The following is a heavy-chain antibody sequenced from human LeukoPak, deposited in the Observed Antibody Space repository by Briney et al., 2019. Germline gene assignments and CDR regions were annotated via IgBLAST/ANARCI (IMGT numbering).Heavy chain of an antibody. D-gene: IGHD3-22*01. CDR1: GYTFTSYA. CDR2: INAGNGNT. J-gene: IGHJ4*02. V-gene: IGHV1-3*01. Sequence: ASVKVSCKASGYTFTSYAMHWVRQAPGQRLEWMGWINAGNGNTKYSQKFQGRVTITRDTSASTAYMELSSLRSEDTAVYYCARDLGNYYDSSGYCLNYWGQGTLVTVSS. CDR3: ARDLGNYYDSSGYCLNY.